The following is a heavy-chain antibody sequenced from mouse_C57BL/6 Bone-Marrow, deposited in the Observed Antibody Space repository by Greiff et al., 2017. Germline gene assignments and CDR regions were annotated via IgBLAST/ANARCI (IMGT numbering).Heavy chain of an antibody. CDR2: ISDGGSYT. Sequence: EVKVEESGGGLVKPGGSLKLSCAASGFTFSSYAMSWVRQTPEKRLEWVATISDGGSYTYYPDNVKGRFTISRDNAKNNLYLQMSHLKSEDTAMYYCARVITTVVRYFDVWGTGTTVTVSS. D-gene: IGHD1-1*01. V-gene: IGHV5-4*03. CDR1: GFTFSSYA. J-gene: IGHJ1*03. CDR3: ARVITTVVRYFDV.